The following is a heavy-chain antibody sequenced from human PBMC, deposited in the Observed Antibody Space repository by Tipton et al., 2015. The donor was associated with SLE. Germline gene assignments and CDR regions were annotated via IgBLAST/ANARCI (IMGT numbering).Heavy chain of an antibody. CDR3: ATIPMAPGAFDI. Sequence: TLSLTCAVSGYSISSGYYWGWIRQPPGKGLEWIGSIYHSGSTYHNPSLKSRVTISVDTSKNQFSLKLSSVTAADTAVYYCATIPMAPGAFDIWGQGTMVTVSS. D-gene: IGHD5-24*01. V-gene: IGHV4-38-2*01. J-gene: IGHJ3*02. CDR2: IYHSGST. CDR1: GYSISSGYY.